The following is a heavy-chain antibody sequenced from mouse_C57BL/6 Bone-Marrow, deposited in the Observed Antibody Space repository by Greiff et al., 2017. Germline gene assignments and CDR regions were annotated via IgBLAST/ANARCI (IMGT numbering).Heavy chain of an antibody. J-gene: IGHJ4*01. Sequence: VQLQQSGAELVRPGTSVKVSCKASGYAFTNYLIEWVKQRPGQGLEWIGVINPGSGGTNYNETFKGKATLTADKSSSTAYMQLSSLTSEDSAVYFCARSGPFVRITTVPHYYAMDYWGQGTSVTVSS. CDR1: GYAFTNYL. CDR3: ARSGPFVRITTVPHYYAMDY. D-gene: IGHD1-1*01. CDR2: INPGSGGT. V-gene: IGHV1-54*01.